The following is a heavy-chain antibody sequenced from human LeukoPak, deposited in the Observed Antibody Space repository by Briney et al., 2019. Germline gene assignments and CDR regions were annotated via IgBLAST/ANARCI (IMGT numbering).Heavy chain of an antibody. CDR2: IYYNGST. Sequence: PSETLSLTCTVSGGSIRYYYWSWIRQSPGKGLEWIGYIYYNGSTNYNPSLKSRVTISVDMSKNQFSLKLSSVTAADTAVYYCARGELGTTGTTETFDYWGQGTLVTVSS. V-gene: IGHV4-59*12. J-gene: IGHJ4*02. CDR1: GGSIRYYY. CDR3: ARGELGTTGTTETFDY. D-gene: IGHD1-1*01.